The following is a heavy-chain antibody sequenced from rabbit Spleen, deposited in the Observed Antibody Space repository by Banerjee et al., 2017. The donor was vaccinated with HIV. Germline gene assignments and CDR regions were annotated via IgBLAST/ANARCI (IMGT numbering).Heavy chain of an antibody. CDR3: ARDLVGVIGWNFYL. D-gene: IGHD1-1*01. Sequence: QSLEESGGDLVQPEGSLTLTCKASGIDFNNYYYMCWVRQAPGKGLEWIGCINTGSSGYTYYANWASGRFTISRTSSTTVTLRMTSLTAADTATYFCARDLVGVIGWNFYLWGQGTLVTVS. CDR1: GIDFNNYYY. J-gene: IGHJ4*01. CDR2: INTGSSGYT. V-gene: IGHV1S40*01.